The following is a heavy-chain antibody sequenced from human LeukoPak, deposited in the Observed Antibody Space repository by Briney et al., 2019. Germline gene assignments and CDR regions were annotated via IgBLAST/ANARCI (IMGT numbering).Heavy chain of an antibody. CDR3: ARVKFCTGGSCYVSDY. CDR2: ITGSSSYI. J-gene: IGHJ4*02. Sequence: GRSLRLPCAASGFTFSTYNMNWVRQAPGKGLEWVSSITGSSSYIYYANSVKGRFTISRDNAKSSLYLQMNNLRTEDTAVYYCARVKFCTGGSCYVSDYWGQGTLVTVSS. V-gene: IGHV3-21*01. D-gene: IGHD2-15*01. CDR1: GFTFSTYN.